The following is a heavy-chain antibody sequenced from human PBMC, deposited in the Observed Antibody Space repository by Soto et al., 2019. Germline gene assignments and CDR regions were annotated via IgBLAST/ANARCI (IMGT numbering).Heavy chain of an antibody. J-gene: IGHJ4*02. V-gene: IGHV1-18*01. CDR2: ISAHNGNT. D-gene: IGHD1-1*01. CDR1: GYTFTSYG. CDR3: ARGRYGDY. Sequence: QVHLVQSGAEVKKPGASVKVSCKASGYTFTSYGITWVRQAPGQGLEWMGWISAHNGNTDYAQKLQGGVIVTSDTSTSTAYMELRSLISDDTAVYYCARGRYGDYWGQGALVTVSS.